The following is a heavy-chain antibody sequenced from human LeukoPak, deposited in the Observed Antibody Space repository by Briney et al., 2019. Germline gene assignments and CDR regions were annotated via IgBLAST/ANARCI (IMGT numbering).Heavy chain of an antibody. D-gene: IGHD3-10*01. J-gene: IGHJ4*02. V-gene: IGHV3-64D*06. CDR2: INSNGGST. CDR1: GFTYSYYA. Sequence: GGSLSLSCSASGFTYSYYAMHWVRPARGKRLEYVSAINSNGGSTYYADSVKGRHIISSDNSKNKLYLQMSSLRAEDTAVYYCVKDRAGYYGSGSLFDYWGQGTLVTVSS. CDR3: VKDRAGYYGSGSLFDY.